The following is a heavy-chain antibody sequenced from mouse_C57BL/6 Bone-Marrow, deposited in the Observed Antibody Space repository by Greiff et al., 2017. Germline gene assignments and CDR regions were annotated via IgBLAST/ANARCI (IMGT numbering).Heavy chain of an antibody. CDR1: GYTFTSYW. J-gene: IGHJ4*01. CDR2: IHPNSGST. CDR3: ARTYYYAMDY. V-gene: IGHV1-64*01. D-gene: IGHD2-10*01. Sequence: VQLLQPGAELVKPGASVKLSCKASGYTFTSYWMHWVKQRPGQGLEWIGMIHPNSGSTNYNEKFKSKATLTVDKSYNTAYMQLNSLTTEDSAVYYCARTYYYAMDYWGQGTSVTVSS.